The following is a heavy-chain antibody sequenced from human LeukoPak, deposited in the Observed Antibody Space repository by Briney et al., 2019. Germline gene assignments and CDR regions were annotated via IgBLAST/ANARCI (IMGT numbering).Heavy chain of an antibody. CDR3: ANGNRCTSPNCLGYYYFYMDV. Sequence: GGSLRLSCAASGFTFSSYAMNWVRQAPGRGLEWVSGFSGSGGTTYYADSVKGRFTTSRDNSKNTLYLQMNSLRAEDTAVYYCANGNRCTSPNCLGYYYFYMDVWGKGTTVTVSS. CDR2: FSGSGGTT. CDR1: GFTFSSYA. J-gene: IGHJ6*03. D-gene: IGHD2-8*01. V-gene: IGHV3-23*01.